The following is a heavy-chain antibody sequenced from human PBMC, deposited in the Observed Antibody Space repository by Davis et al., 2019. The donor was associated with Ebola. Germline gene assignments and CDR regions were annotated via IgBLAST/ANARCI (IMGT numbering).Heavy chain of an antibody. V-gene: IGHV4-34*01. CDR3: TREDIVVVPAAIGGAYYYYYGMDV. CDR2: INHSGST. J-gene: IGHJ6*02. Sequence: MPSETLSLTCAVYGGSFSGYYWSWIRQPPGKGLEWIGEINHSGSTNYNPSLKSRVTISVDTSKNQFSLKLSSVTAADTAVYYCTREDIVVVPAAIGGAYYYYYGMDVWGQGTTVTVSS. D-gene: IGHD2-2*02. CDR1: GGSFSGYY.